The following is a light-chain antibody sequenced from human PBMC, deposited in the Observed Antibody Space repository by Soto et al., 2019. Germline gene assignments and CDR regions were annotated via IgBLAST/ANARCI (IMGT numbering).Light chain of an antibody. Sequence: QSALTQPASVSGSPGQSITISCTGTSSDVGGYNYVSWYQQHPGKAPKLMIYDVSNRPSGVSKRFSGSKSGNTASLTISGLKAEDEADYYCSSYTSTTTEVFGGGTKLTVL. V-gene: IGLV2-14*01. CDR1: SSDVGGYNY. CDR3: SSYTSTTTEV. CDR2: DVS. J-gene: IGLJ2*01.